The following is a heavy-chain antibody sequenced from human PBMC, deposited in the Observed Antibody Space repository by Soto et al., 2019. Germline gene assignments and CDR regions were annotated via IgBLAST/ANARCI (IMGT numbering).Heavy chain of an antibody. CDR3: ARHSDQYSSSSWIDY. CDR1: GGSISSSSYY. CDR2: IYYSGST. D-gene: IGHD6-6*01. Sequence: SETLSLTCTVSGGSISSSSYYWGWIRQPPGKGLEWIGSIYYSGSTYYNPSLKSRVTISVDTSKNQFSLKLSSVTAADTAVYYCARHSDQYSSSSWIDYWGQGTLVTVSS. V-gene: IGHV4-39*01. J-gene: IGHJ4*02.